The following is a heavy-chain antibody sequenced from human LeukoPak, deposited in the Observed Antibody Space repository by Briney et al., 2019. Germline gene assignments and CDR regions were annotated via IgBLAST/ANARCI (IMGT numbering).Heavy chain of an antibody. CDR2: IYYSGST. CDR1: GGSISSSIYY. V-gene: IGHV4-39*07. CDR3: ARDPHY. Sequence: SETLSLTCTVSGGSISSSIYYWGWIRQPPGKGLEWIGSIYYSGSTYYNPSLKSRATISVDTSKNQFSLKLSSVTAADTAVYYCARDPHYWGQGTLVTVSS. J-gene: IGHJ4*02.